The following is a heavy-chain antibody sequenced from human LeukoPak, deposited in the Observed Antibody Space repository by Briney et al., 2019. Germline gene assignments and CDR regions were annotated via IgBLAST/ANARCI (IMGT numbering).Heavy chain of an antibody. CDR2: IYYSGST. Sequence: SETLSPTCTVSGGSISSYYWSWIRQPPGKGLEWIGYIYYSGSTNYNPSLKSRVTISVDTSKNQFSLKLSSVTAADTAVYYCARHAPLRWLQYDYWGQGTLVTVSS. CDR3: ARHAPLRWLQYDY. CDR1: GGSISSYY. D-gene: IGHD5-24*01. V-gene: IGHV4-59*08. J-gene: IGHJ4*02.